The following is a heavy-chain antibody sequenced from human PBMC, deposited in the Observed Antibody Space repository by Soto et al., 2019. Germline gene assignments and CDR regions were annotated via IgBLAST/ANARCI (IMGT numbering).Heavy chain of an antibody. V-gene: IGHV4-34*01. D-gene: IGHD3-10*01. J-gene: IGHJ4*02. CDR2: IYYSGST. Sequence: SETLSLTCAVYGGSFSGYYWTWIRQPPGKGLEWIGSIYYSGSTYYNPSLKSRVTISVDTSKNQFSLKLSSVTAADTAVYYCAREDITMVRGVIMYPPFDYWGQGTLVTVSS. CDR1: GGSFSGYY. CDR3: AREDITMVRGVIMYPPFDY.